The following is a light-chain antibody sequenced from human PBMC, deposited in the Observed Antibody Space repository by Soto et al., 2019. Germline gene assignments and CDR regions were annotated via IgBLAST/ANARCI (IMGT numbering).Light chain of an antibody. CDR3: QSYDSSLSGVV. V-gene: IGLV1-40*01. J-gene: IGLJ2*01. CDR1: SSNIGAGYD. Sequence: QLVLTQPPSVSGAPGKRVTISCTGSSSNIGAGYDVHWYQQLPGTAPILLIYGHSNRPSGFPDRFSGSKSGTSASLAITGLQAEDEADYYCQSYDSSLSGVVFGGGTKLTVL. CDR2: GHS.